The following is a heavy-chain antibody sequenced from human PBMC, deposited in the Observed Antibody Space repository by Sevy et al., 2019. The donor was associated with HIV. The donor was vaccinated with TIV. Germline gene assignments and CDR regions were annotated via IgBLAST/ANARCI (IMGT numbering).Heavy chain of an antibody. CDR2: ISAYNGNT. CDR3: ARDSTAYYYDSSGYSRWFDP. V-gene: IGHV1-18*01. D-gene: IGHD3-22*01. CDR1: GYTFTSYG. Sequence: ASVKVSCKASGYTFTSYGISWVRQAPGQGLEWMGWISAYNGNTNYAQKLQGRVTMTTDTSTSTAYMELRSLRSDDTAVYYCARDSTAYYYDSSGYSRWFDPWGQGTLVTVSS. J-gene: IGHJ5*02.